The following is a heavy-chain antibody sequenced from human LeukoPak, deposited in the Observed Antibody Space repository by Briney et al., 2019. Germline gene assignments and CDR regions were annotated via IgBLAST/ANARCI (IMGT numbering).Heavy chain of an antibody. CDR1: GFTLSSYA. CDR2: ISGSGGST. Sequence: PGGSLRLSCAASGFTLSSYAMTWVRRAPGKGLEWVSTISGSGGSTYYADSVKGRFTISRDNSKNTLYLQMSSLRAEDTAVYYCAKIMTRTMVRGVPPSDYWGQGTLVTVSS. J-gene: IGHJ4*02. V-gene: IGHV3-23*01. CDR3: AKIMTRTMVRGVPPSDY. D-gene: IGHD3-10*01.